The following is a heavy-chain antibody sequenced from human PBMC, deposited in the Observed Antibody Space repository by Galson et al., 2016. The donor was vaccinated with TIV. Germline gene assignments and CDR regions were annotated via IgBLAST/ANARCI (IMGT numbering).Heavy chain of an antibody. V-gene: IGHV3-30*18. Sequence: SLRLSCAASGFTFSDYGMHWVRQAPGKGLEWVAVISYDGSDPYYAGSVKGRFTISRDNSKNTLYLQMNSLRSDDKAMYYCAKDPRLYGDYFLHYFDYWGQGTLVTVSS. CDR1: GFTFSDYG. D-gene: IGHD4-17*01. CDR3: AKDPRLYGDYFLHYFDY. J-gene: IGHJ4*02. CDR2: ISYDGSDP.